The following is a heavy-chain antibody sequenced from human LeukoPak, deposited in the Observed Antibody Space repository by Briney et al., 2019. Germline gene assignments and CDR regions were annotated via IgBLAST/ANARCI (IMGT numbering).Heavy chain of an antibody. CDR2: IYPSDSDT. D-gene: IGHD1-26*01. V-gene: IGHV5-51*01. CDR1: GYSFTSHW. CDR3: ARRLPSSGSYYPFDY. Sequence: PGESLKISCKASGYSFTSHWIGWVRQMPGRGLEWMGTIYPSDSDTRYSPSFQGQVTISADKSITTAYLQWSGLKPSDTAMYYCARRLPSSGSYYPFDYWGQGTLVTVSS. J-gene: IGHJ4*02.